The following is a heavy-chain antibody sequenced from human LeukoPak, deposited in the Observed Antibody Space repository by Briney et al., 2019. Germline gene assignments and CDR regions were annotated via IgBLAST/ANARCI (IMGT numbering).Heavy chain of an antibody. J-gene: IGHJ4*02. D-gene: IGHD4-17*01. CDR1: GGSISSGSYY. Sequence: PSETLSLTCTVSGGSISSGSYYWNWIRQPAGKGLEWVGRIYVSGSTDSNPSLKSRVTMSMDMSKNQFSLELSSVTAADTPVYYCAVDYGDFYFEQWGQGTRVIVSS. CDR3: AVDYGDFYFEQ. V-gene: IGHV4-61*02. CDR2: IYVSGST.